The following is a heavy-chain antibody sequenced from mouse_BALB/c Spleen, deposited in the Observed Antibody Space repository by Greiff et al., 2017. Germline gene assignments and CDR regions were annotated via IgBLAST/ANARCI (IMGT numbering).Heavy chain of an antibody. CDR3: ARGLRRDY. J-gene: IGHJ2*01. CDR2: ISSGSSTI. CDR1: GFTFSSFG. D-gene: IGHD2-2*01. Sequence: DVKLVESGGGLVQPGGSRKLSCAASGFTFSSFGMHWVRQAPEKGLEWVAYISSGSSTIYYADTVKGRFTISRYNPKNTLFLQMTSLRSEDAAMYYCARGLRRDYWGQGTTLTVSS. V-gene: IGHV5-17*02.